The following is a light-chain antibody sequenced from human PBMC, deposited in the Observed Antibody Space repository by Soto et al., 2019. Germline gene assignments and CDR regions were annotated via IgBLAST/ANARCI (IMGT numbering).Light chain of an antibody. J-gene: IGKJ5*01. CDR3: XXXXXXXXXAT. V-gene: IGKV3-11*01. Sequence: EIVLTQSPGTLSLSPGDRATLSCRASQSIRSSLAWYQHRPGQAPRLLIYEASTRATGIPARFSGSGSGTDFTLNIFSLQTEDSAVYYXXXXXXXXXXATFGQGTRLEIK. CDR2: EAS. CDR1: QSIRSS.